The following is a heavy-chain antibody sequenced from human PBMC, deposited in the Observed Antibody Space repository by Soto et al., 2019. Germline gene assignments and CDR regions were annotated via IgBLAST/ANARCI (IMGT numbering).Heavy chain of an antibody. V-gene: IGHV4-34*01. Sequence: TSETLSLTCAVYGGSFSGYYWSWVRQPPGKGLEWIGEINHSGSTNYNPSLKSRVTISVDTSKNQFSLKLSSVTAADTAVYYCARGEDAFFYYGLDVWGQGITVTVS. CDR1: GGSFSGYY. CDR2: INHSGST. CDR3: ARGEDAFFYYGLDV. J-gene: IGHJ6*02.